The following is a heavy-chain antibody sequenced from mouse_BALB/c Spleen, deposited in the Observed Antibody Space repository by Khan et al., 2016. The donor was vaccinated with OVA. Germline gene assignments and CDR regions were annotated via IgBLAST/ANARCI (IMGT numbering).Heavy chain of an antibody. J-gene: IGHJ2*01. CDR1: GYTFINYC. CDR3: ARRGLRWDVDK. D-gene: IGHD4-1*01. CDR2: INPSTGYT. V-gene: IGHV1-7*01. Sequence: QVQLQQSGAELAKPGASVKMSCKASGYTFINYCILWVKQRPGQGLEWIGYINPSTGYTEYNQNFKDKATLTADKSSSTAYMQLSSLTSEDSEVDDSARRGLRWDVDKWGQGTTLTVSS.